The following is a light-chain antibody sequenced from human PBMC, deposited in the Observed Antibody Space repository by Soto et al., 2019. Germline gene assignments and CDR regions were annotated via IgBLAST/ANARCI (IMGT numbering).Light chain of an antibody. J-gene: IGKJ1*01. CDR3: QQYYTTPWT. CDR1: QSVLYSSNNKNY. Sequence: DIVMTQSPDSLAVSLGDRATINCKSSQSVLYSSNNKNYLAWYQQKPGQPPKALIYWASTRESGVPDRFSGSGSGTDFTLTISSLQAEDVAVYYCQQYYTTPWTFGQGTRWIS. CDR2: WAS. V-gene: IGKV4-1*01.